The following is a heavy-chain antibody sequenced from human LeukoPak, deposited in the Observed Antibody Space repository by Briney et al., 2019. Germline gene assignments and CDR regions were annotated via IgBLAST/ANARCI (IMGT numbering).Heavy chain of an antibody. V-gene: IGHV3-21*01. CDR3: AREPYYDSSGYYGYFDY. CDR1: GFTFSSYG. D-gene: IGHD3-22*01. CDR2: ISSNSSYI. J-gene: IGHJ4*02. Sequence: SAGSLRLSCAASGFTFSSYGMSWVRQAPAKGLEWVSSISSNSSYIYYADSVKGRFTISRDNAKNSLYLQMNSLRAEDTAVYYCAREPYYDSSGYYGYFDYWGQGTLVTVSS.